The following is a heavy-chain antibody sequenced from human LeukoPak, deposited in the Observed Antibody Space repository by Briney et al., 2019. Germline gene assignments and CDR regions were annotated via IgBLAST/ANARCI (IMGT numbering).Heavy chain of an antibody. V-gene: IGHV3-30-3*01. Sequence: PGGSLRLSCAASGFTFSSYAMHWVRQAPGKGLEWVAVISYDGSNKYYADSVKGRFTISRDNSKNTLYLQMNRLRSEDTAVYYCASAPVFGVVNYFDYWGLGTLVTVSS. CDR1: GFTFSSYA. CDR3: ASAPVFGVVNYFDY. D-gene: IGHD3-3*01. J-gene: IGHJ4*02. CDR2: ISYDGSNK.